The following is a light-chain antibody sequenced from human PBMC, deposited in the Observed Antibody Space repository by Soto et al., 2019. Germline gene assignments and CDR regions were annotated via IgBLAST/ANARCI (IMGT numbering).Light chain of an antibody. Sequence: EIVLTQSPGTLSLSPGERATLSCRGSQSVSSSYLAWYQQKPGQAPRLLIYGASSRATGIPDRFSGSGSGTDFTLTISRLEPEDFATYYCQHYGSSPGTFGQGTKLEIK. CDR2: GAS. J-gene: IGKJ2*01. V-gene: IGKV3-20*01. CDR3: QHYGSSPGT. CDR1: QSVSSSY.